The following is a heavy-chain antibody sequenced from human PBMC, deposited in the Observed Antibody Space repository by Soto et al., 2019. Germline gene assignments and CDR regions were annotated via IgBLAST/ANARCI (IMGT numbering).Heavy chain of an antibody. CDR1: GYTFTGYY. CDR2: INPNSGGT. V-gene: IGHV1-2*04. D-gene: IGHD4-17*01. Sequence: ASVKVSCKASGYTFTGYYMHWVRQAPGQGLEWMGWINPNSGGTNYAQKFQGWVTMTRDTSISTAYMELSRLRSDDTAVYYCARVQTTDATGYGMDVWGQGTTVTVSS. CDR3: ARVQTTDATGYGMDV. J-gene: IGHJ6*02.